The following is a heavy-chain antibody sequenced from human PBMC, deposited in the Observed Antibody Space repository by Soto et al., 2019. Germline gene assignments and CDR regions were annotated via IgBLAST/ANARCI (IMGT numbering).Heavy chain of an antibody. CDR1: GFTFSSYA. CDR3: ARARSVRGPMEV. J-gene: IGHJ6*02. D-gene: IGHD3-10*01. V-gene: IGHV3-30-3*01. Sequence: QVQLVESGGGVVQPGRSLRLSCAASGFTFSSYAMHWVRQAPGKGLEWVAVISYDGSNKYYADSVKGRFTISRDNSKNTLYLQMNSLRAEDTAVYYCARARSVRGPMEVWGQGTTVTVSS. CDR2: ISYDGSNK.